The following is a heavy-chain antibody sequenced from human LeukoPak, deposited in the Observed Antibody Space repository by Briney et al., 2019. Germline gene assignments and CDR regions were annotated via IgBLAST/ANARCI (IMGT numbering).Heavy chain of an antibody. Sequence: SETLSLTCTVSRGPISSYYWSWIRQPAGKGLEWIGRIYTSGSTNYNPSLKSRVTMSVDTSKNQFSLKLSSVTAADTAVYYCARGGSAAGTFYYFDYWGQGTLVTVSS. CDR1: RGPISSYY. CDR3: ARGGSAAGTFYYFDY. V-gene: IGHV4-4*07. D-gene: IGHD6-13*01. CDR2: IYTSGST. J-gene: IGHJ4*02.